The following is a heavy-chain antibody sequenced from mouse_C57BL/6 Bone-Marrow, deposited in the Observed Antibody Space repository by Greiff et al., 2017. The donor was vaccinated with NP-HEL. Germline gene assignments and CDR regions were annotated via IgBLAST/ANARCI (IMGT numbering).Heavy chain of an antibody. CDR3: ARHYYGSRYWYFDV. V-gene: IGHV1-75*01. CDR2: IFPGSGST. D-gene: IGHD1-1*01. CDR1: GYTFTDYY. J-gene: IGHJ1*03. Sequence: QVQLKESGPELVKPGASVKISCKASGYTFTDYYINWVKQRPGQGLEWIGWIFPGSGSTSYNEKFKGKATLTVDKSSSTAYMLLSSLTSEDSAVYFCARHYYGSRYWYFDVWGTGTTVTVSS.